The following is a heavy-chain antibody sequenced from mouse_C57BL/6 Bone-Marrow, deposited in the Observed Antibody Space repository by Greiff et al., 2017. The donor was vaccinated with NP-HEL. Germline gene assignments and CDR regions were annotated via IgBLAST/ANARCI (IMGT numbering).Heavy chain of an antibody. J-gene: IGHJ4*01. Sequence: DVQLQESGGGLVQPGGSLSLSCAASGFTFTDYYMSWVRQPPGKALEWLGFIRNKANGYTTEYGASVKGRFTISRDNSQSILYLQMNALRAEDSATYYCARSIYYDYADDPFYAMDYWGQGTSVTVSS. V-gene: IGHV7-3*01. CDR1: GFTFTDYY. D-gene: IGHD2-4*01. CDR3: ARSIYYDYADDPFYAMDY. CDR2: IRNKANGYTT.